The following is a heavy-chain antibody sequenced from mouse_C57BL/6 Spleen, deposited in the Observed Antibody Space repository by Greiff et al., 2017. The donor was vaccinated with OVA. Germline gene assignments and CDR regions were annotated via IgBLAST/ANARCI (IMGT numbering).Heavy chain of an antibody. CDR2: INPNNGGT. J-gene: IGHJ4*01. CDR3: ARHRRNAMDY. Sequence: EVQLQQSGPELVKPGASVKISCKASGYTFTDYYMNWVKQSHGKSLEWIGDINPNNGGTSYNQKFKGKATLTVDKSSSTAYMELRSLTSEDSAVYYCARHRRNAMDYWGQGTSVTVSS. D-gene: IGHD2-14*01. CDR1: GYTFTDYY. V-gene: IGHV1-26*01.